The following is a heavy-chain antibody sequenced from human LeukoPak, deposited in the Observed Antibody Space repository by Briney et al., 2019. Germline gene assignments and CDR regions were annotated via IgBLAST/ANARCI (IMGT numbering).Heavy chain of an antibody. Sequence: TSETLSLTCAVYGGSFSGYYWSWIRQPPGKGLEWIGEINHSGSTNYNPSLKSRVTISVDTSKDQFSLKLSSVAAADTAVYYCARGRGYCSSTSCYQTAGRDYWGQGTLVTVSS. CDR3: ARGRGYCSSTSCYQTAGRDY. CDR2: INHSGST. V-gene: IGHV4-34*01. CDR1: GGSFSGYY. J-gene: IGHJ4*02. D-gene: IGHD2-2*01.